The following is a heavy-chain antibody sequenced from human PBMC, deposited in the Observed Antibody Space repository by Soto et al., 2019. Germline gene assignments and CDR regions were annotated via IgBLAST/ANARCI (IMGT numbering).Heavy chain of an antibody. Sequence: ASVKVSCKASGYTFTSYAMHWVRQAPGQRLEWMGWINAGNGNTKYSQKFQGRVTITRDTSASTAYMELSSLRSEDTAVYYCARGRGDYYDFDYWGQGTLVTVSS. CDR2: INAGNGNT. V-gene: IGHV1-3*01. CDR3: ARGRGDYYDFDY. D-gene: IGHD4-17*01. CDR1: GYTFTSYA. J-gene: IGHJ4*02.